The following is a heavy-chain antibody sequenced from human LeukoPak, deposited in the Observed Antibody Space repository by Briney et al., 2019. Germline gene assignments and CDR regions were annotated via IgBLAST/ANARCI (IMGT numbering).Heavy chain of an antibody. D-gene: IGHD1-26*01. V-gene: IGHV3-72*01. CDR1: GFTFSDHF. CDR2: SKNKANSYTT. J-gene: IGHJ4*02. Sequence: PGGSLRLSRAASGFTFSDHFMDWVRQAPGKGLEWVGRSKNKANSYTTEYVASVKGRFTISREDSKSSLYLQMNSLRTEDTAVYYCVSGSVNWAPEYWGQGTLVAVSS. CDR3: VSGSVNWAPEY.